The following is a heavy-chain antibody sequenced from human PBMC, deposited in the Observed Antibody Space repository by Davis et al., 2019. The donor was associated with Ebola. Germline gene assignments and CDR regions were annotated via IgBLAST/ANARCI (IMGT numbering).Heavy chain of an antibody. D-gene: IGHD4-17*01. CDR3: ARDPTTTVTTEFFDY. V-gene: IGHV3-21*01. CDR2: ISSSSTYI. Sequence: PGGSLRLSCAASGFTFSSYSMNWVRQAPGKGLEWVSSISSSSTYIYYEDSLKGRFTVSRDNAKNSLYLQMNSLRAEDTAVYYCARDPTTTVTTEFFDYWGQGTLVTVSS. CDR1: GFTFSSYS. J-gene: IGHJ4*02.